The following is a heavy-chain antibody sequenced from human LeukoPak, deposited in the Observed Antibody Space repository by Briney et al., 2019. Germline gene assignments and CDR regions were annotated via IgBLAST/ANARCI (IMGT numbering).Heavy chain of an antibody. CDR2: IYTSGST. CDR1: GGSISSYY. D-gene: IGHD3-3*01. Sequence: SETLSLTCTVSGGSISSYYWSWIRQPAGKGLEWIGRIYTSGSTNYNPSLKSRVTISVDTSKNQFSLKLSSVTAADTAVYYCAGTYYDFWSGYFHFDYWGQGTLVTVSS. CDR3: AGTYYDFWSGYFHFDY. J-gene: IGHJ4*02. V-gene: IGHV4-4*07.